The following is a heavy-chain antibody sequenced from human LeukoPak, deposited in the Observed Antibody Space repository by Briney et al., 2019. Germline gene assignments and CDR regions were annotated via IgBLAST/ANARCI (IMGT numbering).Heavy chain of an antibody. V-gene: IGHV1-3*01. CDR1: GYTFTSYA. Sequence: GASVKVSCKASGYTFTSYAMHWVRQAPGQRLEWMGWINAGNGNTKYSQKFQGRVTITRDTSASTAYMELSSLRSEDTAVYYCARVRGGVGAIGPFDYWGQGTLVTVSS. J-gene: IGHJ4*02. CDR2: INAGNGNT. CDR3: ARVRGGVGAIGPFDY. D-gene: IGHD1-26*01.